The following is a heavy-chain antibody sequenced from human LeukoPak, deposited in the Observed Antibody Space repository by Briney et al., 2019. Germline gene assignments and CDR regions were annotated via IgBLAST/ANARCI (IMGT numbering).Heavy chain of an antibody. Sequence: GGSLRLSCAASGFAFYNYAMSWVRQAPGKGLEWVSTTSGTGGSTYYADSVKGRFTISRDNSKNTLYLQMYSLRAEDTAVYYCVLLWFGELLSRYYYYYGMDVWGQGTTVTVSS. CDR3: VLLWFGELLSRYYYYYGMDV. J-gene: IGHJ6*02. CDR1: GFAFYNYA. CDR2: TSGTGGST. D-gene: IGHD3-10*01. V-gene: IGHV3-23*01.